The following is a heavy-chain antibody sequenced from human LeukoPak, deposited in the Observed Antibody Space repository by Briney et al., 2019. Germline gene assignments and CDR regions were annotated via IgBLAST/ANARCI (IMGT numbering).Heavy chain of an antibody. V-gene: IGHV1-69*13. CDR3: AREWWYYYDSSGYGRGWFDP. Sequence: SVKVSCKASGGTFSSYAISWVRQAPGPGLEWMGGIIPIFGTANYAQKFQGRVTITADESTSTAYMELSSLRSEDTAVYYCAREWWYYYDSSGYGRGWFDPWGQGTLVTVSS. J-gene: IGHJ5*02. D-gene: IGHD3-22*01. CDR2: IIPIFGTA. CDR1: GGTFSSYA.